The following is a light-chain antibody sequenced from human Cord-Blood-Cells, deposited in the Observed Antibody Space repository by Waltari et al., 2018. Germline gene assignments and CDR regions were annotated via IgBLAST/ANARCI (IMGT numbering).Light chain of an antibody. CDR2: KGS. Sequence: DIQMTQSPSTLSASVGDRVTITCRGSQSVSRCLAWYQQKPGKAPKRLIYKGSSLESGVPSRFSGSGSGTEFTLTISSLQPDDFATYYCQQYNSHSRTFGQGTKVEIK. CDR3: QQYNSHSRT. J-gene: IGKJ1*01. V-gene: IGKV1-5*03. CDR1: QSVSRC.